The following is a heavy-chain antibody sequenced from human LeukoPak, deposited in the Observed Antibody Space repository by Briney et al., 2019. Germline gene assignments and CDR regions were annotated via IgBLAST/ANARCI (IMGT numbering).Heavy chain of an antibody. J-gene: IGHJ4*02. Sequence: GGSLRLSCAASGFTFSSYWMSWVRQAPGKGLEWVANIKQDGSEKYYMDSVKGRFTMSRDNAKNSVYLQMNSLRAEDTAVYYCARDADLYYYDSFDYWGQGTLVTVSS. V-gene: IGHV3-7*01. D-gene: IGHD3-22*01. CDR1: GFTFSSYW. CDR3: ARDADLYYYDSFDY. CDR2: IKQDGSEK.